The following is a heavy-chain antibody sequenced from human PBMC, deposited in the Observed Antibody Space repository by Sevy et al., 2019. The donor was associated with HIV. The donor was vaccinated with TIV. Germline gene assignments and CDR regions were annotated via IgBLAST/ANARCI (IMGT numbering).Heavy chain of an antibody. Sequence: ASVKVSCKASESAFSGYYIFWVRQAPGQALEWMGRMNLIYGATKDSQRFQDRMTMTWDASLKTAYLEFTRLKSDDTAVYYCAAQYQSGWFDYFDYCGQGTQVTVSS. CDR1: ESAFSGYY. J-gene: IGHJ4*02. CDR3: AAQYQSGWFDYFDY. V-gene: IGHV1-2*06. D-gene: IGHD6-19*01. CDR2: MNLIYGAT.